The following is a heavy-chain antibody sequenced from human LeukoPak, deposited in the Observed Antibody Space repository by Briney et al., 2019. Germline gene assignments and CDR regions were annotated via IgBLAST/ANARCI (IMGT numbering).Heavy chain of an antibody. CDR3: TRPDGYFDL. CDR1: GFTFSGSA. Sequence: GGSLRLSCTASGFTFSGSAMHWVRQASGKGLEWVGRIRSKANSYATAYAASVKGRFTISRDDSKNTAYLQMNSLKTEDTAVYYCTRPDGYFDLWGRGTLVTVSS. J-gene: IGHJ2*01. CDR2: IRSKANSYAT. V-gene: IGHV3-73*01.